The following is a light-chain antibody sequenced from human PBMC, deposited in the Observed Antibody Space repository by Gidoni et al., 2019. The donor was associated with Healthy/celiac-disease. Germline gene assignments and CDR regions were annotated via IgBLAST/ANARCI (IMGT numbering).Light chain of an antibody. V-gene: IGKV1-13*02. J-gene: IGKJ5*01. CDR2: DAS. Sequence: AIQLTPSPSSLSASVGDRVTITCRASPGISSALAWYQQNTGTSPKLLIYDASSLESGVPSRFSGSGSGTEFTLTISSLQPEDFATYYCQQFNSYPSITFXQXTRLEIK. CDR1: PGISSA. CDR3: QQFNSYPSIT.